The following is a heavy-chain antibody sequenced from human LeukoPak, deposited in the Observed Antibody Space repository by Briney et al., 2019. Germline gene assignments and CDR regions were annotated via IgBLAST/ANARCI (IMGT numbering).Heavy chain of an antibody. V-gene: IGHV4-38-2*02. CDR2: IYHSGST. CDR1: GYSISSGYY. Sequence: SETLSLTCTVSGYSISSGYYWGWIRQPPGKGLEWIGSIYHSGSTYYNPSLKSRVTISVDTSKNQFSLKLSSVTAADTAVYYCARALWFGELITRTFDYWGQGTLVTVS. J-gene: IGHJ4*02. D-gene: IGHD3-10*01. CDR3: ARALWFGELITRTFDY.